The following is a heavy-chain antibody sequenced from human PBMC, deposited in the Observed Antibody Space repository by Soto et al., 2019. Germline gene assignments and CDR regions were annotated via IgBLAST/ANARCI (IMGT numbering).Heavy chain of an antibody. CDR1: GGTFNKFA. J-gene: IGHJ6*02. D-gene: IGHD2-21*02. CDR2: LIPVCRSA. Sequence: VQLVQSGAEVKKTGSSVKVSCKASGGTFNKFAFSWVRQAPGQGFEWMGGLIPVCRSANYAQRFRGRITITADEYTSTVYLYLNDLRSDDTAVYYCARRYCASDNCPLFYYFVDLWGLGTPVTVSS. V-gene: IGHV1-69*01. CDR3: ARRYCASDNCPLFYYFVDL.